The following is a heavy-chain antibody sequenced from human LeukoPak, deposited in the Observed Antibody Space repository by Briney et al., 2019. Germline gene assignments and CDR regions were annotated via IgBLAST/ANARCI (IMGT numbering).Heavy chain of an antibody. CDR1: GGSISSYY. V-gene: IGHV4-4*07. Sequence: PSETLSLTCTVSGGSISSYYWSWIRQPAGKGLEWIGRIYTSGSTNYNPSLKSRVTISVDTSKNQFSLKLSSVTAADTAVYYCARDYYDFWSGPLPPHYYYYYMDVWGKGTTVTVSS. D-gene: IGHD3-3*01. CDR3: ARDYYDFWSGPLPPHYYYYYMDV. J-gene: IGHJ6*03. CDR2: IYTSGST.